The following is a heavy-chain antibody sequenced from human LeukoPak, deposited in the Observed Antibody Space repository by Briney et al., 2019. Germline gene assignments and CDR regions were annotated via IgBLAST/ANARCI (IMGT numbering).Heavy chain of an antibody. CDR3: TRDGTAAGIYFDY. CDR1: GFKVNSNY. CDR2: MYSGGTT. D-gene: IGHD6-13*01. Sequence: GGSLRLSCAASGFKVNSNYMSWVRQAPGKGLEWVSVMYSGGTTYYADSVKGRLTISRDNAKNSLYLQMNSLRAEDTAVYYCTRDGTAAGIYFDYWGQGTLVTVSS. J-gene: IGHJ4*02. V-gene: IGHV3-53*01.